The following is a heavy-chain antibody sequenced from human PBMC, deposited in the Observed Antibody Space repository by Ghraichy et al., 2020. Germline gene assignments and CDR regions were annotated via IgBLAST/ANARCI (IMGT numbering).Heavy chain of an antibody. J-gene: IGHJ6*02. CDR3: ARGGYGMDV. CDR1: GLSVSNNY. CDR2: MYIGGST. V-gene: IGHV3-53*01. Sequence: GGSLRLTCAASGLSVSNNYMSWVRQAPGKGLEWVSVMYIGGSTYYADSVKGRFTISRDSSKNTLNLQMNSLRAEDTAVYYCARGGYGMDVWDQGTTVTVSS.